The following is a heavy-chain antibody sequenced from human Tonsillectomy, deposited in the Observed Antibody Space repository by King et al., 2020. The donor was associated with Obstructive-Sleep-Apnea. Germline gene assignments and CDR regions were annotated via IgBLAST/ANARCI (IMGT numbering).Heavy chain of an antibody. D-gene: IGHD6-19*01. Sequence: VQLVESGGGLVQPGGSLRLSCAASGFTFSSYSMNWVRQAPGKGLEWVSYISSSSTTIYYADSVKGRFTISRDNAKNSLYLQMNSLRAEDTAVYYCASDTVVGWYKPYKDYYYYYGMDVWGQGTTVTVSS. CDR1: GFTFSSYS. CDR3: ASDTVVGWYKPYKDYYYYYGMDV. V-gene: IGHV3-48*04. CDR2: ISSSSTTI. J-gene: IGHJ6*02.